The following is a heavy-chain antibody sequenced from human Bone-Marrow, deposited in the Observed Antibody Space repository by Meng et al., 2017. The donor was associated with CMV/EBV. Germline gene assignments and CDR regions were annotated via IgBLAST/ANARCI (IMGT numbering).Heavy chain of an antibody. CDR1: GGSISSGDYY. CDR2: IYYSGST. V-gene: IGHV4-30-4*01. Sequence: QVPLQESGPGLVKPPQPLSLTCTVSGGSISSGDYYWRWIRQPPGKGLEWIGYIYYSGSTYYNPSLKSRVTISVDTSKNQFSLKLSSVTAADTAVYYCIGGVVYGDYVGYFDYWGQGTLVTVSS. D-gene: IGHD4-17*01. CDR3: IGGVVYGDYVGYFDY. J-gene: IGHJ4*02.